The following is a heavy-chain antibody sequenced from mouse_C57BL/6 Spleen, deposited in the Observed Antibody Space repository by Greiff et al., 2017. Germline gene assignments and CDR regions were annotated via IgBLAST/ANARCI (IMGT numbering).Heavy chain of an antibody. Sequence: EVMLVESEGGLVQPGSSMKLSCTASGFTFSDYYMAWVRQVPEKGLEWVANINYDGSSTYYLDSLKSRFIISRDNAKNILYLQMSSLKSEDTATYYCATTGKDWYFDVWGTGTTVTVSS. CDR3: ATTGKDWYFDV. J-gene: IGHJ1*03. CDR1: GFTFSDYY. V-gene: IGHV5-16*01. D-gene: IGHD4-1*02. CDR2: INYDGSST.